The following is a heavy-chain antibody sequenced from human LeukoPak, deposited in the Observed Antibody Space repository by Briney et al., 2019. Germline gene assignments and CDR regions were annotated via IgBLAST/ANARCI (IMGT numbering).Heavy chain of an antibody. Sequence: GESLKISCKGSGYSFTSYWIGWVRQMPGKGLEWMGIIYPGDSDTRYSPSFQGQVTISADKSISTAYLQWSSLKASDTAMYYCARGVDDSSGYYLPYFDYWGQGTLVTVSS. D-gene: IGHD3-22*01. CDR3: ARGVDDSSGYYLPYFDY. V-gene: IGHV5-51*01. CDR1: GYSFTSYW. J-gene: IGHJ4*02. CDR2: IYPGDSDT.